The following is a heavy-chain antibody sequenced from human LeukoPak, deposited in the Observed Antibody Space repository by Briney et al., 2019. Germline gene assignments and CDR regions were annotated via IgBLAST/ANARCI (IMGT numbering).Heavy chain of an antibody. CDR3: AKDGVGTSGWRI. J-gene: IGHJ4*02. CDR2: IWYDGSNK. CDR1: GFTFSSYG. Sequence: GRSLRLSCAASGFTFSSYGMHWVRQAPGKGLEWVAFIWYDGSNKYYADSVKGRFTISRDNSKNTLHLQMNSLRGEDTAVYHCAKDGVGTSGWRIWGQGTLVTVPS. D-gene: IGHD6-19*01. V-gene: IGHV3-30*02.